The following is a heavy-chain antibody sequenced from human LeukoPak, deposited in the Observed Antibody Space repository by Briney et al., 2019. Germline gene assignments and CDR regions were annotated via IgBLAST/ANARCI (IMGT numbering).Heavy chain of an antibody. CDR2: IWYGGSNK. CDR1: GFTFSSYG. D-gene: IGHD4-23*01. V-gene: IGHV3-33*08. CDR3: ARSYGGNPDYYYYYMDV. Sequence: GSLRLSCAASGFTFSSYGMHWVRQAPGKGLERVAVIWYGGSNKYYADSVKGRFTISRDNSKNTLYLQMNSLRAEDTAVYYCARSYGGNPDYYYYYMDVWGKGTTVTVSS. J-gene: IGHJ6*03.